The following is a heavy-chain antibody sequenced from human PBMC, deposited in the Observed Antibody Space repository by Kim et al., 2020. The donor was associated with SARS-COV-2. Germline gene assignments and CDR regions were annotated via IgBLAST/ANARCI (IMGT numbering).Heavy chain of an antibody. CDR2: YT. J-gene: IGHJ6*02. Sequence: YTNYSPSFQGHVTISADKSISTAYLQWSSLKASDTAMYYCASISGEGMDVWGQGTTVTVSS. D-gene: IGHD3-10*01. V-gene: IGHV5-10-1*01. CDR3: ASISGEGMDV.